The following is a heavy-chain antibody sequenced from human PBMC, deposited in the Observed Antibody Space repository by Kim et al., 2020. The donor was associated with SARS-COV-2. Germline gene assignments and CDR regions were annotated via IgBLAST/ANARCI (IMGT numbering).Heavy chain of an antibody. Sequence: YAVSVKSRIPITPDTAKNQCSLQLNSVTPEDTAVYYCGRDRRPPIRGFDYWGQGTLVTVSS. V-gene: IGHV6-1*01. CDR3: GRDRRPPIRGFDY. J-gene: IGHJ4*02. D-gene: IGHD3-10*01.